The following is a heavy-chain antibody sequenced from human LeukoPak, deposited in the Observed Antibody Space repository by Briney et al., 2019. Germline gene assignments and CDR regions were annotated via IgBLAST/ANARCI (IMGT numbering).Heavy chain of an antibody. Sequence: SDTLSLTCTVTGGSISNFYWSGIREPPGNGLEWIGLFYYIGCTNYNPSLKSRVTMSVDTSRNQFSLKVNSVTAADTAVYYCARVLAVRSLIAVAGQRNWYLDVWGPGTLVTVSS. V-gene: IGHV4-59*01. CDR3: ARVLAVRSLIAVAGQRNWYLDV. J-gene: IGHJ2*01. CDR2: FYYIGCT. CDR1: GGSISNFY. D-gene: IGHD6-19*01.